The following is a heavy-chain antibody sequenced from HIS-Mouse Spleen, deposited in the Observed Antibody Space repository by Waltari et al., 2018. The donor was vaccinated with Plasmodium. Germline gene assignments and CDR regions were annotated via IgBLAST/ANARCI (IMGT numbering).Heavy chain of an antibody. CDR1: GYTFTGYY. CDR2: ISQNRGGT. Sequence: QVQLVQSGAEVKKPGASVKVSCKASGYTFTGYYMHWVRQAPGQGLEWMGWISQNRGGTNYGQKFQGGVTMTRDTSISRAYMELSRLRSDDTAVYYCARVLGYKAAAGTFVEYFQHWGQGTLVTVSS. CDR3: ARVLGYKAAAGTFVEYFQH. D-gene: IGHD6-13*01. J-gene: IGHJ1*01. V-gene: IGHV1-2*02.